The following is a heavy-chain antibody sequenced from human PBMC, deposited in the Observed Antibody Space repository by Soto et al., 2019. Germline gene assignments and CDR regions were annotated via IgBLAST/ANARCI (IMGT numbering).Heavy chain of an antibody. J-gene: IGHJ4*02. CDR2: IYHSGST. CDR3: ARAPLFDCSGGSCYSGYFDY. V-gene: IGHV4-4*02. D-gene: IGHD2-15*01. CDR1: SGSISSSNW. Sequence: QVQLQESGPGLVKPSGTLSLTCAVSSGSISSSNWWSWVRQPPGKGLEWIGEIYHSGSTNYNPSLKSLVTISVDKSTNQFSLKLSSVTAADTAVYYCARAPLFDCSGGSCYSGYFDYWGQGTLVTVSS.